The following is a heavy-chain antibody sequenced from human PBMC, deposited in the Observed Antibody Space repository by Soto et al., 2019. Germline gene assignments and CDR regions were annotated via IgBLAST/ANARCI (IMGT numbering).Heavy chain of an antibody. CDR3: ARGRYGDY. D-gene: IGHD1-1*01. J-gene: IGHJ4*02. CDR2: INPNTGGT. CDR1: GYTFTDYY. V-gene: IGHV1-2*04. Sequence: ASVKVSCKASGYTFTDYYIHWVRQAPGQGLQWMGWINPNTGGTNYAPKFQDWVTMTRATSITTVYMELSRLRSDDTAMYYCARGRYGDYWGQGALVTVS.